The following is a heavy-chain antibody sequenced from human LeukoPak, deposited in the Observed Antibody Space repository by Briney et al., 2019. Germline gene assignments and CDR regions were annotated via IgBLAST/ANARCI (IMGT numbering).Heavy chain of an antibody. V-gene: IGHV1-18*01. J-gene: IGHJ4*02. Sequence: ASVPVSRKASGYTFTSYGISWVRQAPGQGLEWMGWISAYNGNTNYAQRLQGRVTMTTDTSTSTAYMELRSLRSDDTAVYYCAGPRYYYDSSGYYFDYWGQETLDPVSS. CDR2: ISAYNGNT. D-gene: IGHD3-22*01. CDR1: GYTFTSYG. CDR3: AGPRYYYDSSGYYFDY.